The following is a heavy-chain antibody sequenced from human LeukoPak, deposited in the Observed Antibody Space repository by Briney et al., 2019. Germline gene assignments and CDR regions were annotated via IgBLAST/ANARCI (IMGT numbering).Heavy chain of an antibody. CDR1: GYSISSGYY. V-gene: IGHV4-38-2*01. J-gene: IGHJ3*02. CDR3: ARQYDFWRAAKAFDI. Sequence: SQTVSLTCAVSGYSISSGYYWGWIRQPPGKGLEWIERIYHSGSTYYNPALKSRVTISVDTSKNQFSLKLSSVTAADTAVYYCARQYDFWRAAKAFDIWGQGTMVTVSS. D-gene: IGHD3-3*01. CDR2: IYHSGST.